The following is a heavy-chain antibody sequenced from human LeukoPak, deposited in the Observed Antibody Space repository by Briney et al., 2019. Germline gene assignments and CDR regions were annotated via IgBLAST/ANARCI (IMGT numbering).Heavy chain of an antibody. Sequence: ASVKVSCKASGYTFTDFYIHWVRQAPGQGLEWMGLIHPNTGDTYFAQKFRGRVTMTRDTSISTAYMELNRLTSDGTAVYYCARDYSGSYNHWAQGNLVTISS. D-gene: IGHD1-26*01. V-gene: IGHV1-2*06. CDR3: ARDYSGSYNH. J-gene: IGHJ5*02. CDR2: IHPNTGDT. CDR1: GYTFTDFY.